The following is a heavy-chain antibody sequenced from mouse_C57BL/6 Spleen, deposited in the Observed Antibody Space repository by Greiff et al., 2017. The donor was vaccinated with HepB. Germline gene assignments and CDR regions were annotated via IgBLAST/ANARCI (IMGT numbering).Heavy chain of an antibody. J-gene: IGHJ4*01. Sequence: QVQLQQPGAELVKPGASVKLSCKASGYTFTSYWMQWVKQRPGQGLEWIGEIDPSDSYTNYTQKFKGKATLTVDTSSSTAYMQLSSLTSEDSAVYYGARRFGAYGPYYYAMDYWGQGTSVTVSS. V-gene: IGHV1-50*01. CDR3: ARRFGAYGPYYYAMDY. CDR2: IDPSDSYT. D-gene: IGHD1-1*01. CDR1: GYTFTSYW.